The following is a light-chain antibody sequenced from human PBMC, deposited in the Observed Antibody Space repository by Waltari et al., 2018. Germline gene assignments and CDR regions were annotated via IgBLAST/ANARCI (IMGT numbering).Light chain of an antibody. J-gene: IGKJ5*01. V-gene: IGKV2-28*01. CDR1: QSLLHSSGKNY. CDR3: MQALQTSIT. Sequence: DTVMTQSPLSLPVTPGEPASISCRSSQSLLHSSGKNYLDWYLQKPGQSPPLLIYLGSIRASGVSDRFSGSASGTDFTLKISRVEAEDVGVYYCMQALQTSITFGQGTRLEIK. CDR2: LGS.